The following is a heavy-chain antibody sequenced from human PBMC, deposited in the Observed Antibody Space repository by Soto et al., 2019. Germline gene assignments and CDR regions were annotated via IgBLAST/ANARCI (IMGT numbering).Heavy chain of an antibody. CDR2: IAYDGSNA. D-gene: IGHD2-15*01. V-gene: IGHV3-30-3*01. CDR3: ARGDREDILVVVGARPGEYGIDI. J-gene: IGHJ6*02. Sequence: QVQLVESGGGVVQPGGSLRLSCAASGFTFRNYAMHWVRQAPGKGLEWLAVIAYDGSNAFYRDSVKGRFTISRDNSKKTLYLHMNSLRSEDTGVYYCARGDREDILVVVGARPGEYGIDIWGQGTTVTVSS. CDR1: GFTFRNYA.